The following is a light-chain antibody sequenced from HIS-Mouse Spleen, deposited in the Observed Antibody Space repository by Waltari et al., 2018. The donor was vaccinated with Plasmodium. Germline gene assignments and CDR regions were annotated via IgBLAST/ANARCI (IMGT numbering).Light chain of an antibody. CDR3: QQSYSTWT. Sequence: DIQMPQSPSSLSASVGARVTITCRSSQSISSYLNWYQQKPGKAPKLLIYAASSLQSGVPSRFSGSGSGTDFTLTISSLQPEDFATYYCQQSYSTWTFGQGTKVEIK. CDR2: AAS. J-gene: IGKJ1*01. CDR1: QSISSY. V-gene: IGKV1-39*01.